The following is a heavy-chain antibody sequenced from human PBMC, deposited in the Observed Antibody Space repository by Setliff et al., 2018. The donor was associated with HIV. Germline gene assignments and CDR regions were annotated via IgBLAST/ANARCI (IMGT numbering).Heavy chain of an antibody. CDR1: GDTFSSYA. CDR2: IIPIFGRA. D-gene: IGHD3-10*01. Sequence: SVKVSCKASGDTFSSYAINWVRQAPGQGLEWMGGIIPIFGRANYAQKFQGRVTMTRNTSISTAYMELSSLRSEDTAVYYCARGLKAELLWFGELRPHYYYGMDVWGQGTTVTVSS. V-gene: IGHV1-69*05. CDR3: ARGLKAELLWFGELRPHYYYGMDV. J-gene: IGHJ6*02.